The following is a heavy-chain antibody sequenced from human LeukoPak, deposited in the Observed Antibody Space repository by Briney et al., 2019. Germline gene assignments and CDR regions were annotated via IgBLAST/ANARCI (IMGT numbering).Heavy chain of an antibody. CDR1: GFSARGNY. V-gene: IGHV3-53*01. Sequence: GGSLRLSCEGSGFSARGNYMSWVRQAPGKGLEWVAVVYSGGSTNHADSVKGRFTISRDNAKNSLFMQMNSLRVEDTAFYYCVKGPFNSGYYFFDPWGQGTLVTVSS. CDR2: VYSGGST. J-gene: IGHJ5*02. D-gene: IGHD3-3*01. CDR3: VKGPFNSGYYFFDP.